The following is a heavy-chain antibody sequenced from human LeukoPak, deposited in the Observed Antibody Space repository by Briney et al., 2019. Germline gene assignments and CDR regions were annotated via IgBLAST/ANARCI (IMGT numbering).Heavy chain of an antibody. CDR1: GFDLHTYE. Sequence: PGASLRLSCAASGFDLHTYEMNWVRQAPGKGLEWIADITISGHTKNYADSVKGRFTISRDSARTSLYLQMNSLRVEDTGVYFCARGDPHADLWGQGTLVTVSS. J-gene: IGHJ5*02. CDR2: ITISGHTK. V-gene: IGHV3-48*03. CDR3: ARGDPHADL.